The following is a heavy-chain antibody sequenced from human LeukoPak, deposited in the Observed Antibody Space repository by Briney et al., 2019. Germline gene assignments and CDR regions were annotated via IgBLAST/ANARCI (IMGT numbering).Heavy chain of an antibody. D-gene: IGHD2-2*01. CDR1: GGSLNNYY. Sequence: SETLSLTCTVSGGSLNNYYWSWVRQPPGEGLEWIGYKYTTGSSNYSPSLMGRVTISEDMAQNQISLRLTSVTAADTAVYYCARTRPPAGPQYYGMDVWSQGTPVTVSS. CDR3: ARTRPPAGPQYYGMDV. J-gene: IGHJ6*02. CDR2: KYTTGSS. V-gene: IGHV4-4*09.